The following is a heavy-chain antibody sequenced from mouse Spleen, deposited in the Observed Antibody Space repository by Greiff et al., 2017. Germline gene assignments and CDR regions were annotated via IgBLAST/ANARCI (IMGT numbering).Heavy chain of an antibody. CDR1: GYTFTDYN. J-gene: IGHJ2*01. CDR2: INPNNGGT. V-gene: IGHV1-18*01. CDR3: ARDYGSSYFFGY. Sequence: EVQLQQSGPELVKPGASVKISCKASGYTFTDYNMDWVKQSHGKSLEWIGDINPNNGGTSYNQKFKGKATLTVDKSSSTAYMELRSLTSEDTAVYYCARDYGSSYFFGYWGQGTTVTVSS. D-gene: IGHD1-1*01.